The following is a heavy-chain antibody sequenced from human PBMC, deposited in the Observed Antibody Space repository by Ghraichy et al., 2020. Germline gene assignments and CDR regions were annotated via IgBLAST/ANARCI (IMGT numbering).Heavy chain of an antibody. Sequence: SETLSLTCTVSGGSISSSSYYWGWIRQHPGKGLDWIGSIYYSGTTFYNPSLKSRVTISVDTSRNQFSLKLSSVTATDTALYFCVELPMTLPTDAFDIWGQGTMVTVSS. CDR3: VELPMTLPTDAFDI. V-gene: IGHV4-39*01. CDR1: GGSISSSSYY. D-gene: IGHD1-7*01. CDR2: IYYSGTT. J-gene: IGHJ3*02.